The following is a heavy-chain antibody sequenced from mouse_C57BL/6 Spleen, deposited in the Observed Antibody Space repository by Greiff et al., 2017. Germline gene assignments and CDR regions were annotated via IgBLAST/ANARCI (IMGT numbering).Heavy chain of an antibody. D-gene: IGHD4-1*01. J-gene: IGHJ2*01. V-gene: IGHV1-64*01. Sequence: VQLQQPGAELVKPGASVKLSCKASGYTFTSYWMHWVKQRPGQGLEWIGMIHPNSGSTNYNEKFKSKATLTVDKSSSTAYMQLSSLTAEDSAVYYGASELGRGGYFDYGGQGTTLTVSS. CDR3: ASELGRGGYFDY. CDR1: GYTFTSYW. CDR2: IHPNSGST.